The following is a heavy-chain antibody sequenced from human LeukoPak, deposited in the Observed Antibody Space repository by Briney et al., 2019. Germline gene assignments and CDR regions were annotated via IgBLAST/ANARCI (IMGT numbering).Heavy chain of an antibody. CDR2: IYSGGST. D-gene: IGHD1-26*01. J-gene: IGHJ4*02. V-gene: IGHV3-53*01. Sequence: GGSLRLSCAASGFTVSSNYMSWVRQAPGKGLEWVSVIYSGGSTYYADSVKGRFTISRDNSKNTLYPQMNSLRAEDTAVYYCARDSPTARGGSPNDYWGQGTLVTVSS. CDR3: ARDSPTARGGSPNDY. CDR1: GFTVSSNY.